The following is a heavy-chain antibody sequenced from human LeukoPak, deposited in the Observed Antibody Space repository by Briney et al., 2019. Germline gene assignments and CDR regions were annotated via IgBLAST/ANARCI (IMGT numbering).Heavy chain of an antibody. D-gene: IGHD2-8*02. CDR1: GGSISSYY. Sequence: PSETLSLTCTVSGGSISSYYWSWIRQPAGKGLEWIGRIYTSGSTNYNPSLKSRVTMSVDTSKNQFSLKLSSVTAADTAVYYCARDMGSQPWGMRISDDAFDIWGQGTMVTVSS. V-gene: IGHV4-4*07. J-gene: IGHJ3*02. CDR2: IYTSGST. CDR3: ARDMGSQPWGMRISDDAFDI.